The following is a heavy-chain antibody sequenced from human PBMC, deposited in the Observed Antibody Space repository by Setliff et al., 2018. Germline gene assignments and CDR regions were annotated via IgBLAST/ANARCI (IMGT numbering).Heavy chain of an antibody. CDR1: GYTFTSYG. D-gene: IGHD3-22*01. CDR3: ARDALYDSNDRNSYYGNWLDP. Sequence: GASVKVSCKASGYTFTSYGISWVRQAPGQGLEWMGYISAYNGRTNYAEKVQGRIAMTTDTSTNTAYMELRNLRSDDTAVYYCARDALYDSNDRNSYYGNWLDPWGQGTLVTVSS. CDR2: ISAYNGRT. V-gene: IGHV1-18*01. J-gene: IGHJ5*02.